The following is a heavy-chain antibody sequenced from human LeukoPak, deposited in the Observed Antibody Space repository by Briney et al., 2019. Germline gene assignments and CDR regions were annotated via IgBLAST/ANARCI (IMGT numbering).Heavy chain of an antibody. D-gene: IGHD5-18*01. CDR2: INPNSGGT. CDR3: ARAGRGYNYGYVPSELDYYYYYLYV. J-gene: IGHJ6*03. CDR1: GYTFTGYY. V-gene: IGHV1-2*02. Sequence: EASVKVSCKASGYTFTGYYMHWVRQAPGQGLEWMGWINPNSGGTNYAQKFQGRVTMTRDTSISTAYMELSRLRSDDTAVYYCARAGRGYNYGYVPSELDYYYYYLYVWGKGTTVTVSS.